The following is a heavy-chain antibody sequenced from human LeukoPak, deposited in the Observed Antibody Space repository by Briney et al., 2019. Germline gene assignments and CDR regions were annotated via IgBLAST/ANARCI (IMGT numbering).Heavy chain of an antibody. V-gene: IGHV3-23*01. CDR3: ARDHDFWSGYFLTPHPFDP. J-gene: IGHJ5*02. CDR2: ISGSGGST. D-gene: IGHD3-3*01. CDR1: GFTFSSYA. Sequence: RSGGSLRPSCAASGFTFSSYAMSWVRQAPGKGLEWVSAISGSGGSTYYADSVKGRFTISRDNSKNTLYLQMNSLRAEDTAVYYCARDHDFWSGYFLTPHPFDPWGQGTLVTVSS.